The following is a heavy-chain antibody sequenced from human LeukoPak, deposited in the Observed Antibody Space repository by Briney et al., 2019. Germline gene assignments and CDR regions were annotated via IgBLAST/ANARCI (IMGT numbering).Heavy chain of an antibody. CDR1: GFTFSSYA. V-gene: IGHV3-30-3*01. CDR2: ISYDGSNK. CDR3: ARDPKYSSGWFDAFDI. D-gene: IGHD6-19*01. J-gene: IGHJ3*02. Sequence: GGSLRLSCAASGFTFSSYAMHWVRQAPGKGLEWVAVISYDGSNKYYADSVKGRFTISRDNSKNTLYLQMNSLRAEDTAVYYCARDPKYSSGWFDAFDIWGQGTMVTVSS.